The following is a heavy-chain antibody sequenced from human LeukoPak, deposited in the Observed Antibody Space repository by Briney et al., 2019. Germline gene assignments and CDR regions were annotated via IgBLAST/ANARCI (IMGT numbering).Heavy chain of an antibody. CDR2: INHSGST. CDR3: ARGLFYDSTYYYYGMDV. D-gene: IGHD3-22*01. V-gene: IGHV4-34*01. CDR1: GGSFSGYY. J-gene: IGHJ6*02. Sequence: PSETLSLTCAVYGGSFSGYYWSWIRQPPGKGLEWIGEINHSGSTNYNPSLKSRVTTSVDTSKNQFSLKLSSVTAADTAVYYCARGLFYDSTYYYYGMDVWGQGTTVTVSS.